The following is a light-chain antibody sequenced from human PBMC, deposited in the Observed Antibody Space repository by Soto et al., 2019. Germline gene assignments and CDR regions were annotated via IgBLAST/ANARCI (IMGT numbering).Light chain of an antibody. Sequence: DLVLTQSPLSLPVTLGQPASISCRSSQSLVYSDGYIYLSWFHQMPGQSPRRLIFKVSNRDSGVPDRFSASGSGTDFTLKISRVEAEDVGIYYCMQRTYWPFTFGPGTKVDIK. CDR1: QSLVYSDGYIY. CDR2: KVS. V-gene: IGKV2-30*01. J-gene: IGKJ3*01. CDR3: MQRTYWPFT.